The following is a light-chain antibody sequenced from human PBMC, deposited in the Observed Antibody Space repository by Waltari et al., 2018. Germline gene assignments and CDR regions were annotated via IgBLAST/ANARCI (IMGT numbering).Light chain of an antibody. CDR1: SSDVGSYNL. V-gene: IGLV2-23*02. CDR3: CSYAGSSTPVV. CDR2: EVS. Sequence: QSALTQPASVSGSPGQSITISCPGTSSDVGSYNLVSWYQQHPGKAPKRLIFEVSERPSGVSNRFSGSKSGNTASLTISGLQAEDEADYYCCSYAGSSTPVVFGGGTKLTVV. J-gene: IGLJ2*01.